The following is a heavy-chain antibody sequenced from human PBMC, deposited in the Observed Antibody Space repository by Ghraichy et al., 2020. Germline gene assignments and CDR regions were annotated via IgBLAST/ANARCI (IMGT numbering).Heavy chain of an antibody. CDR3: ARGDVDTAPRDDDAFDI. Sequence: ASVKVSCKASGYTFTSYGISWVRQAPGQGLEWMGWISAYNGNTNYAQKLQGRVTMTTDTSTSTAYMELRSLRSDDTAVYYCARGDVDTAPRDDDAFDIWGQGTMVTVSS. CDR2: ISAYNGNT. V-gene: IGHV1-18*01. J-gene: IGHJ3*02. D-gene: IGHD5-18*01. CDR1: GYTFTSYG.